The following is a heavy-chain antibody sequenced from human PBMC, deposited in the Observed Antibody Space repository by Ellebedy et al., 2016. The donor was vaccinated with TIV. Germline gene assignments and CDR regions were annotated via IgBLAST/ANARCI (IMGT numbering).Heavy chain of an antibody. CDR2: IYYSGST. CDR3: ASGFSYGLLDY. CDR1: GGSISNYY. J-gene: IGHJ4*02. V-gene: IGHV4-59*01. Sequence: SETLSLTCTVSGGSISNYYWSWIRQPPGKGLEWIGNIYYSGSTNYNPSFKSRVTISVDTSKNQFSLKLSSVTAADTAVFYCASGFSYGLLDYWGQGTLVTVSS. D-gene: IGHD5-18*01.